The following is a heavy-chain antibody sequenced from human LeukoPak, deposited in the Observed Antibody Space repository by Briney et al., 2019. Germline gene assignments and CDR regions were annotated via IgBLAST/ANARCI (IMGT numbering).Heavy chain of an antibody. V-gene: IGHV3-74*01. CDR3: ATDVTGSEDR. D-gene: IGHD6-25*01. Sequence: PGGSLRLSCVVSGFPFGNFWMHWVRQVPGKGLVWVARMDTDGRTTDYADSVKGRFTISRDNARNTLYLQMRSLRADDTALYYCATDVTGSEDRWGQGALLRVSS. CDR2: MDTDGRTT. J-gene: IGHJ5*02. CDR1: GFPFGNFW.